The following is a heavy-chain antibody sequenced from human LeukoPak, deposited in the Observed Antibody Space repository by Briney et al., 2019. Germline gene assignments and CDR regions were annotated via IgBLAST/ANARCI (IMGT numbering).Heavy chain of an antibody. CDR3: ATPWGMYSSAWHEGIDY. Sequence: PSETLSLTCTVSGGSISRSGYSWAWIRQPPGKRLEWIAIISYSGTTYYNPSLKSRVTISLDTSKNQFSLKLDSVTAADTAVYYCATPWGMYSSAWHEGIDYWGQGTLVIVSS. J-gene: IGHJ4*02. D-gene: IGHD6-19*01. CDR1: GGSISRSGYS. CDR2: ISYSGTT. V-gene: IGHV4-39*01.